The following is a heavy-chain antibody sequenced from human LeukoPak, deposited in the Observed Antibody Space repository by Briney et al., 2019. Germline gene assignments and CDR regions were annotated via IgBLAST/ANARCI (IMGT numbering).Heavy chain of an antibody. V-gene: IGHV4-59*01. CDR2: IYYSGST. CDR1: GGSISSYY. D-gene: IGHD2-21*02. CDR3: ARGRRYCGGDCYSYFDY. Sequence: PSETLSLTCTVSGGSISSYYWSWLPQPPGKGLEWIGYIYYSGSTNYNPSLKSRVTISVDTSKNQFSVKLSSVTAADTAVYYCARGRRYCGGDCYSYFDYWGQGTLVTVSS. J-gene: IGHJ4*02.